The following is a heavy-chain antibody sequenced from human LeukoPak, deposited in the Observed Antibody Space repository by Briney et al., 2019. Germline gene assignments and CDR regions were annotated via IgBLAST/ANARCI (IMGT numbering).Heavy chain of an antibody. CDR3: ARGTDCSGGSCLDY. J-gene: IGHJ4*02. V-gene: IGHV1-2*06. Sequence: ASVKVSCKASGYTFTGNFMHWVRQAPGQGLEWMGLINPDSGGANYAQKFQGRVTMTRDTSISTAYMELSRLRSDGTAVYYCARGTDCSGGSCLDYWGQGTLVTVSP. CDR1: GYTFTGNF. CDR2: INPDSGGA. D-gene: IGHD2-15*01.